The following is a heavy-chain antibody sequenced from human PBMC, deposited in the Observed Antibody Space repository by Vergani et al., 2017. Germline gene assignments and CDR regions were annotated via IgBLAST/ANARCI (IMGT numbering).Heavy chain of an antibody. D-gene: IGHD2/OR15-2a*01. CDR1: GLGFDQFG. CDR3: ARGGLYSFYYFMNV. Sequence: EVELVDSGGKVVRPGGSLRLSCVASGLGFDQFGMMWVRQSPGKGPEWVAGISSNGLTVGYSESVEGRFTISRDNSKKSLFLQMSNVRAEDTASYHCARGGLYSFYYFMNVWGNGTTVKVSS. J-gene: IGHJ6*03. CDR2: ISSNGLTV. V-gene: IGHV3-20*01.